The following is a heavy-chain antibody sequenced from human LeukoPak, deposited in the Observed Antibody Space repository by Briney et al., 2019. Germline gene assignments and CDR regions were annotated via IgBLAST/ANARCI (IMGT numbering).Heavy chain of an antibody. CDR3: AREKIVESVTQFDP. CDR1: GFTFSNYE. D-gene: IGHD1-26*01. CDR2: ISGSGGRT. Sequence: PGGSLRLSCAASGFTFSNYEMNWVRQAPGKGLEWVSAISGSGGRTYYADSVKGRFTISRDSSKNTLYLQMNSLRAEDTAVYYCAREKIVESVTQFDPWGQGTLVTVSS. V-gene: IGHV3-23*01. J-gene: IGHJ5*02.